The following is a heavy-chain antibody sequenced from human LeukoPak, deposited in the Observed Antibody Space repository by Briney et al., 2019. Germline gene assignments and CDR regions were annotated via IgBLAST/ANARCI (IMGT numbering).Heavy chain of an antibody. CDR3: AREADCTNGVCYTHAFDI. Sequence: SQTLSLTRTVSGGSISSGSYYWSWIRQPAGKGLEWIGRIYTSGSTNYNPSLKSRVTISVDTSRNQFSLKLSSVTAADTAVYYCAREADCTNGVCYTHAFDIWGQGTMVTVSS. V-gene: IGHV4-61*02. J-gene: IGHJ3*02. CDR2: IYTSGST. D-gene: IGHD2-8*01. CDR1: GGSISSGSYY.